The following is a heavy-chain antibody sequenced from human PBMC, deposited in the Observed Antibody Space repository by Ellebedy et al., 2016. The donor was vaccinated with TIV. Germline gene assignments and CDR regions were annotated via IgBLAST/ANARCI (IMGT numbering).Heavy chain of an antibody. CDR1: GFTFSSYV. V-gene: IGHV3-30-3*01. CDR3: ARPLFYSNSWYIPLGY. Sequence: GESLKISCAASGFTFSSYVMHWVRQAPGKGLEWVAVITYDGNNKYYADSVKGRFTISRDNSKNTLYLQMNSLRAEDTAVYYCARPLFYSNSWYIPLGYWGQGTLVTVSS. CDR2: ITYDGNNK. D-gene: IGHD6-13*01. J-gene: IGHJ4*02.